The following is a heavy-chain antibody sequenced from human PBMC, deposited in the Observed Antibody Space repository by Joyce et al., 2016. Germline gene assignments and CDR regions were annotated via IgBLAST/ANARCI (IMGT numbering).Heavy chain of an antibody. CDR1: GGSIGSTDW. J-gene: IGHJ4*02. D-gene: IGHD6-6*01. CDR2: IFHSGST. V-gene: IGHV4-4*02. Sequence: QVQLQESGPGLVKPSGTLSLTCAVSGGSIGSTDWWSWGRQPPGKGLEWIGEIFHSGSTNYNPSLKSRVTISVDKSKNQFSLKLTSVTAADTAVYYCARDAGIATRRIDYWGQGTLVTVSS. CDR3: ARDAGIATRRIDY.